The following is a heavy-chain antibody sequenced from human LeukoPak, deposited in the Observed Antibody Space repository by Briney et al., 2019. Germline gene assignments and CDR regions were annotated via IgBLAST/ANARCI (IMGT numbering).Heavy chain of an antibody. CDR3: ARDSYYGMDV. CDR1: DGSMTSYY. V-gene: IGHV4-59*01. J-gene: IGHJ6*02. Sequence: PSETLSLTCTVSDGSMTSYYWSWIRQPPGKGLEWIGFISHIGSTNYNSSLRSRVTFSVDTSKSQFSLNLRSVTAADTAVYYCARDSYYGMDVWGQGTTVIVSS. CDR2: ISHIGST.